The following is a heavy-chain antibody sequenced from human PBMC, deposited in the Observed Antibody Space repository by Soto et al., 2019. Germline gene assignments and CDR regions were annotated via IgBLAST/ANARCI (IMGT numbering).Heavy chain of an antibody. V-gene: IGHV3-23*01. CDR3: AKGYYYDSSGYYPMRLFHS. Sequence: PGGSLRLSCAVSGFTFSTYAMSWVRQAPGKGLEWVSTISGSGGSTYYPDSVKGRFTISRDNSRNTLYLQMNSLRVEDTAIYYCAKGYYYDSSGYYPMRLFHSWGQGTLVTVSS. CDR2: ISGSGGST. D-gene: IGHD3-22*01. J-gene: IGHJ4*02. CDR1: GFTFSTYA.